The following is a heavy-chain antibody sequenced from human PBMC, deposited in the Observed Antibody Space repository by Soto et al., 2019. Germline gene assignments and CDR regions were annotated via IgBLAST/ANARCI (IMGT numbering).Heavy chain of an antibody. Sequence: PGGSTILSWGSSGFPFSTALMTLVRTAPGKGLEWVGRIKSKTDGGARDYAGPVKGRFTISRDDPKNTLYLQMKSLKTEDTAVYYCTTVIPKVKWELGPWGQGTLVTVS. J-gene: IGHJ5*02. D-gene: IGHD1-26*01. CDR1: GFPFSTAL. V-gene: IGHV3-15*05. CDR3: TTVIPKVKWELGP. CDR2: IKSKTDGGAR.